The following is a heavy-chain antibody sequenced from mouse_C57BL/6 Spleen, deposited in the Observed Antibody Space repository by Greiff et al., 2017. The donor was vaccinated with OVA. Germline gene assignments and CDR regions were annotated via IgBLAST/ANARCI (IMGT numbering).Heavy chain of an antibody. CDR3: APTVVATRYWYFDV. V-gene: IGHV1-74*01. J-gene: IGHJ1*03. Sequence: QVQLQQPGAELVKPGASVKVSCKASGYTFTSYWMHWVKQRPGQGLEWIGRIHPSDSDTNYNQKFKGKSTLTVDNSSSTAYMQINSLTSEDSAVYYCAPTVVATRYWYFDVWGTGTTVTVSS. CDR2: IHPSDSDT. CDR1: GYTFTSYW. D-gene: IGHD1-1*01.